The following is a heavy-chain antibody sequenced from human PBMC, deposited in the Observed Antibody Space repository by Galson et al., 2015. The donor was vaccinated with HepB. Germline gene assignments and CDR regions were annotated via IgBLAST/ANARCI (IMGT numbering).Heavy chain of an antibody. D-gene: IGHD4-23*01. Sequence: PALVKPTQTLTLTCTFSGFSLSSSGVGVGWIRQPPGKALEWLALIYWDDDKRYSPSLKSRLTITKDTSRNQVVLTMTNMDPVDTATYYCAHGNGGRAYYYYYMDVWGQGTTVTVSS. CDR3: AHGNGGRAYYYYYMDV. CDR1: GFSLSSSGVG. J-gene: IGHJ6*03. CDR2: IYWDDDK. V-gene: IGHV2-5*02.